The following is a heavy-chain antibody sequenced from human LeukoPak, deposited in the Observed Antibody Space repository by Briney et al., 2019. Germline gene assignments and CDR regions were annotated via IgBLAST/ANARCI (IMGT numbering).Heavy chain of an antibody. CDR3: ARTARVFDR. V-gene: IGHV4-4*08. CDR2: IYKSGDT. Sequence: SSETLSLTCTVSDDSLSSYYFSWIRQPPGKALECIGYIYKSGDTNSNPSLNGRVTMSLDMSNKQFSLHLRSVTAADTAVYFCARTARVFDRWGQGLLVTASS. J-gene: IGHJ4*02. CDR1: DDSLSSYY. D-gene: IGHD2-21*02.